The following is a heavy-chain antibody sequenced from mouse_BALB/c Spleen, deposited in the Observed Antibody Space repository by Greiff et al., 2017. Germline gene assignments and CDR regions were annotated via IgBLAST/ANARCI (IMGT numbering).Heavy chain of an antibody. CDR2: ISSGSSTI. Sequence: EVQLVESGGGLVKPGGFRKLSCAASGFTFSSFGMHWVRQAPEKGLEWVAYISSGSSTIYYADTVKGRFTISRDNPKNTLFLQMTSLRSEDTAMYYCARFDYYAMDYWGQGTSVTVSS. CDR1: GFTFSSFG. J-gene: IGHJ4*01. CDR3: ARFDYYAMDY. V-gene: IGHV5-17*02.